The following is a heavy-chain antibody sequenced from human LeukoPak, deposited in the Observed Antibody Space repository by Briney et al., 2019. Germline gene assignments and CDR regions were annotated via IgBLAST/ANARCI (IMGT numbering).Heavy chain of an antibody. CDR2: ISWNSDST. D-gene: IGHD1-20*01. CDR3: ARDRRGITGTEWFDP. J-gene: IGHJ5*02. Sequence: GGSLRLSCAASGFTFSSYAMSWVRQAPGKGLEWVAGISWNSDSTGYPDSVKGRFTISRDNAKNSLYLQMNSLRVEDTALYYCARDRRGITGTEWFDPWGQGTLVTVSS. CDR1: GFTFSSYA. V-gene: IGHV3-20*04.